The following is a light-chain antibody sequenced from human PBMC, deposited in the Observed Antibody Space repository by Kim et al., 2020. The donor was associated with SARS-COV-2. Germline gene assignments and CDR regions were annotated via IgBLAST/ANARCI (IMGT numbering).Light chain of an antibody. V-gene: IGKV1-39*01. Sequence: ASVGDRVTITCRASQSISSYLNWYQQKPGKAPKLLIYAASSLQSGIPSRFSGSGSGTDFTLTISSLQPEDFATYYCQQSYSTPLTFGGGTKVDIK. CDR1: QSISSY. CDR3: QQSYSTPLT. CDR2: AAS. J-gene: IGKJ4*01.